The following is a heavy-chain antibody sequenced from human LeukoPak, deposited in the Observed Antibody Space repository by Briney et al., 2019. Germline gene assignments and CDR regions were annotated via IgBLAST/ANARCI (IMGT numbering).Heavy chain of an antibody. CDR2: IKHKGST. J-gene: IGHJ6*03. CDR3: ARGALSPDIRVVTEPYYYYMDV. V-gene: IGHV4-34*01. Sequence: SETLSLTCALYGGSFSGYYWSWTRQPPGEGLEWIGEIKHKGSTNYNPSLKSRLTISVDTSKNQFSLKLSSVTAADTAVYYCARGALSPDIRVVTEPYYYYMDVWGKGTTVTVSS. D-gene: IGHD3-3*01. CDR1: GGSFSGYY.